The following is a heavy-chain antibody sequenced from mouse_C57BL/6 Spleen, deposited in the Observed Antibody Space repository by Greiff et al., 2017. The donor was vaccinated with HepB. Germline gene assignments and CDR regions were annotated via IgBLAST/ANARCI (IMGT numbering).Heavy chain of an antibody. CDR2: IWSGGST. V-gene: IGHV2-2*01. Sequence: VKLMESGPGLVQPSQSLSITCTVSGFSLTSYGVHWVRQSPGKGLEWLGVIWSGGSTDYNAAFISRLSISKDNSKSQVFFKMNSLQADDTAIYYCARKRAYGSSYDGYAMDYWGQGTSVTVSS. J-gene: IGHJ4*01. D-gene: IGHD1-1*01. CDR1: GFSLTSYG. CDR3: ARKRAYGSSYDGYAMDY.